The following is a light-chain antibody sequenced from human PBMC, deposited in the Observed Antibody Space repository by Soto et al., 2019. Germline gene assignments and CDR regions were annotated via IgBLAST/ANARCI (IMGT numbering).Light chain of an antibody. J-gene: IGKJ4*01. CDR3: QQSFSPLIT. Sequence: DIQMTQSPSSLSASVGDRVTITCRASQSISFYLNWYQQKPGKAPKLLIYAASNLQSGVPSRFSGSGSGPEFTLTISSLQPEDFATYYCQQSFSPLITFGGGTKVDIK. CDR2: AAS. V-gene: IGKV1-39*01. CDR1: QSISFY.